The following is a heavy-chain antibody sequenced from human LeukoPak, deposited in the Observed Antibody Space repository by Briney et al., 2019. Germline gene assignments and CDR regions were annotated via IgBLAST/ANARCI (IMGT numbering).Heavy chain of an antibody. CDR1: GYSISSGYY. CDR3: ARLLPSPKRLRLGELSLYHYYMDV. Sequence: SETLSLTCAVSGYSISSGYYWGWIRQPPGKGLEWIGSIYHSGSTYYNPSLKSRVTISVDTSKNPFSLKLRSVAAADTAVYYCARLLPSPKRLRLGELSLYHYYMDVWGKGTTVTVSS. CDR2: IYHSGST. J-gene: IGHJ6*03. D-gene: IGHD3-16*02. V-gene: IGHV4-38-2*01.